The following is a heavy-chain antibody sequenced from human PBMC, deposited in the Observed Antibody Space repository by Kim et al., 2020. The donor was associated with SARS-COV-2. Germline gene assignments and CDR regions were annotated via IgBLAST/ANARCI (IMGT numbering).Heavy chain of an antibody. V-gene: IGHV3-30*04. Sequence: GGSLRLSCAASGFTFSSYAMHWVRQAPGKGLEWVAVISYDGSNKYYADSVKGRFTISRDNSKNTLYLQMNSLRAEDTAVYYCAIPYSSGWYFDYWGQGTLVTVSS. J-gene: IGHJ4*02. CDR2: ISYDGSNK. CDR1: GFTFSSYA. D-gene: IGHD6-19*01. CDR3: AIPYSSGWYFDY.